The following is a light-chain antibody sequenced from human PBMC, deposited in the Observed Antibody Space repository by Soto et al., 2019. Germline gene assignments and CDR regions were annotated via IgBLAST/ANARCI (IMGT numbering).Light chain of an antibody. V-gene: IGKV3-15*01. Sequence: EIVMTQSPATLSVSPGERATLSCTASHYVYSNVAWIQQRPGKAPRLLRYRASTRATGTPARFSGSGSGTEITITITILQSEDIALYYCQQYHNLWTFGQGTEVESK. CDR3: QQYHNLWT. CDR1: HYVYSN. J-gene: IGKJ1*01. CDR2: RAS.